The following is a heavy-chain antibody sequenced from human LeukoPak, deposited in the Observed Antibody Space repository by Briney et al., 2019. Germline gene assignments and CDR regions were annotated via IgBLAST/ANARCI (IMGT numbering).Heavy chain of an antibody. D-gene: IGHD2-15*01. CDR1: GFTFSSYW. Sequence: GGSLRLSCAASGFTFSSYWMHWVRQAPGKGLVWVSHINSGGSTTSYADSVKGRFTISRDNAKNTLYLQMNSLRAEDTAVYYCARGGIECFDIWGQGTVVTVSS. V-gene: IGHV3-74*01. CDR3: ARGGIECFDI. CDR2: INSGGSTT. J-gene: IGHJ3*02.